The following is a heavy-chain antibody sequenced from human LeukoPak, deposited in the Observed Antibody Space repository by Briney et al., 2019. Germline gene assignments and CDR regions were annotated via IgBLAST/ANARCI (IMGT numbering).Heavy chain of an antibody. CDR1: GYTLTELS. Sequence: ASVKVSCKVSGYTLTELSMHWVRQAPGKGLEWMGGFDPEDGETIYAQKFQGRVTMTEDTSTDTAYMELSSLRSEDTAVYYCATSAGRITMVRGVSFDYWGQGTLVTVSS. V-gene: IGHV1-24*01. CDR2: FDPEDGET. CDR3: ATSAGRITMVRGVSFDY. D-gene: IGHD3-10*01. J-gene: IGHJ4*02.